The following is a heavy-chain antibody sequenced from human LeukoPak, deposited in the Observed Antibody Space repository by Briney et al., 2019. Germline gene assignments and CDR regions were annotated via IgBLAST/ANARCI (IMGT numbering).Heavy chain of an antibody. D-gene: IGHD6-25*01. J-gene: IGHJ3*02. Sequence: SETLSLTCAVYGGSFSGYYWSWIRQRPGKGLEWIGYIYHSGSTYYNPSLKSRVTISVDRSKNQFSLKLSSVTAADTAVYYCARAGAAGAFDIWGQGTMVTVSS. V-gene: IGHV4-34*01. CDR3: ARAGAAGAFDI. CDR2: IYHSGST. CDR1: GGSFSGYY.